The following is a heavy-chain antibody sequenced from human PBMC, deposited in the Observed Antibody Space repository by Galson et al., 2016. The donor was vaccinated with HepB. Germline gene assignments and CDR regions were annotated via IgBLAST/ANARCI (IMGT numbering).Heavy chain of an antibody. CDR3: AKDSGSSSCYGGYYFDV. V-gene: IGHV3-23*01. CDR1: GFTFSSHA. Sequence: SLRLSCAASGFTFSSHAINWVRQAPGKGLEWVSTISRTAGRTYYADSVKGRFTISRDNSKNTLHLQMNSLRAEDTAVYYCAKDSGSSSCYGGYYFDVWGQGTLVTVSS. D-gene: IGHD6-13*01. J-gene: IGHJ4*02. CDR2: ISRTAGRT.